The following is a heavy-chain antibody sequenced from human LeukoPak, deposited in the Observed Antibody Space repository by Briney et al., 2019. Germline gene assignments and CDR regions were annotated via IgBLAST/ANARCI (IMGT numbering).Heavy chain of an antibody. D-gene: IGHD1-26*01. CDR1: GFTFSSHA. Sequence: GGSLRLSCAASGFTFSSHAMSWVRRAPGKGLEWVSGLIENGATTYYADSVKGRFTISRDNSRNTMYLQMSGLRVEDTAVYYCVKDYQVGNSPAFGDYWGQGTLVTISS. CDR3: VKDYQVGNSPAFGDY. V-gene: IGHV3-23*01. CDR2: LIENGATT. J-gene: IGHJ4*02.